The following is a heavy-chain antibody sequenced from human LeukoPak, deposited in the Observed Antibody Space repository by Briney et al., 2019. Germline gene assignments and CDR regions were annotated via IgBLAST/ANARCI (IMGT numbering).Heavy chain of an antibody. CDR3: ARDFRDAFDI. V-gene: IGHV4-61*02. CDR2: IYTSGST. J-gene: IGHJ3*02. Sequence: PSQTLSLTCTVSGGSISSGSYYWSWIRQPAGKGLEWIGRIYTSGSTNYNPSLKSRVTISVDTSKNQFSLKLSSVTAADTAVYYCARDFRDAFDIWGQGTMVTVSS. CDR1: GGSISSGSYY.